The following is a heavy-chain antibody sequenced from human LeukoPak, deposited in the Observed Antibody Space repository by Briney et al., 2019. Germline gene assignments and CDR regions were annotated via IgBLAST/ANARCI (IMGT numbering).Heavy chain of an antibody. CDR3: ARVGGDSGWYYFDY. D-gene: IGHD6-19*01. Sequence: GGSLRLSCAASGFTFSSYAMHWVRQAPGKGLEWVAVISYDGGNKYYADSVKGRFTISRDNSKNTLYLQMNSLRAEDTAVYYCARVGGDSGWYYFDYWGQGTLVTVSS. CDR2: ISYDGGNK. CDR1: GFTFSSYA. J-gene: IGHJ4*02. V-gene: IGHV3-30-3*01.